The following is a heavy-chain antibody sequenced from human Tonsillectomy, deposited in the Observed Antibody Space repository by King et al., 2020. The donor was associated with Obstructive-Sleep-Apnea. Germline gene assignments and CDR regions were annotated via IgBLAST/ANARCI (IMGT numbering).Heavy chain of an antibody. J-gene: IGHJ4*02. CDR3: SRDWDYGDYFDY. CDR1: GGSISSYY. CDR2: IYTSGST. D-gene: IGHD4-17*01. Sequence: VQLQESGPGLVKPSETLSLTCTVSGGSISSYYWSWIRQPAGKGLEWIGRIYTSGSTNYNPSLKSRVTMSVDTSKNKFSLQLSSVTAADTAVYWCSRDWDYGDYFDYWGQGTLVTVSS. V-gene: IGHV4-4*07.